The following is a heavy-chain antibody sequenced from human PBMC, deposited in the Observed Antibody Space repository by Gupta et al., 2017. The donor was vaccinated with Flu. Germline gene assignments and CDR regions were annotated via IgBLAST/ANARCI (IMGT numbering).Heavy chain of an antibody. D-gene: IGHD3-22*01. J-gene: IGHJ4*02. CDR3: AKEGTYYYDNSGYEAIDS. CDR1: GFTFTNFA. CDR2: ISATVGDT. V-gene: IGHV3-23*01. Sequence: EVQLLESGGHLIQPGGSLRLSCAAPGFTFTNFALIWVRQSPGKGLEWVAGISATVGDTYYASSVKGRFTISRDNSRNTVFLQMNSLTVEDTALYYCAKEGTYYYDNSGYEAIDSWGQGTLVTVSS.